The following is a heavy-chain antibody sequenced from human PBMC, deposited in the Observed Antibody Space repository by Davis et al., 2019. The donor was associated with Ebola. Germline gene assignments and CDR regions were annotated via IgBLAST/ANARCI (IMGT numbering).Heavy chain of an antibody. Sequence: SETLSPTCAVYGGSFRGYYWSWTRQPPGKGLEWLGYIHYSGSTNYNPSLKSRVTISVDTSKNQFSLKLSSVTAADTAVYYCAKGGAYTMVRGLGDYWGQGTLVTVSS. J-gene: IGHJ4*02. D-gene: IGHD3-10*01. CDR1: GGSFRGYY. CDR2: IHYSGST. CDR3: AKGGAYTMVRGLGDY. V-gene: IGHV4-34*01.